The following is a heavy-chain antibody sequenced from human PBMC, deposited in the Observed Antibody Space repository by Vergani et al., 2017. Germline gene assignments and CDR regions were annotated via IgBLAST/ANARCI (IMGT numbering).Heavy chain of an antibody. D-gene: IGHD3-10*01. J-gene: IGHJ6*02. CDR3: ASGSDYGSGXYYKNRYYYYGMDV. V-gene: IGHV1-69*13. Sequence: VQSGDEVKKPGASVKVSCKTSGYSFINYGISWVRQAPGQGLEWMGRIIPIFGTANYAQKFQGRVTITADESTSTAYMELSSLRSEDTAVYYCASGSDYGSGXYYKNRYYYYGMDVWGQGTTVTVSS. CDR1: GYSFINYG. CDR2: IIPIFGTA.